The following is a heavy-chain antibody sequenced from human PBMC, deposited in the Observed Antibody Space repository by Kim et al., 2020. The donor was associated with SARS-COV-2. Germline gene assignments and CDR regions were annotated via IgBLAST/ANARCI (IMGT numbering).Heavy chain of an antibody. CDR3: AAESRGYYDAFDI. CDR2: IVVGSGNT. Sequence: SVKVSCKASGFTFTSSAVQWVRQARGQRLEWIGWIVVGSGNTNYAQKFQERVTITRDMSTSTAYMELSSLRSEDTAVYYCAAESRGYYDAFDIWGQGTMVTVSS. D-gene: IGHD3-22*01. CDR1: GFTFTSSA. J-gene: IGHJ3*02. V-gene: IGHV1-58*01.